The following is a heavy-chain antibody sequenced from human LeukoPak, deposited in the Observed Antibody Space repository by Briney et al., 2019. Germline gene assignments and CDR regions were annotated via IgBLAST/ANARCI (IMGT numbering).Heavy chain of an antibody. Sequence: GGSLRLSCAASGFTFSTCGMHWVRQAPGKGLGWVAFIRYGGSDIYYGDSVKGRFTISRDNSKNTLYLQMNSLRGEDTAVYYCARGYCSGGSCYTTNWFDPWGQGTLVTVSS. CDR1: GFTFSTCG. V-gene: IGHV3-30*02. D-gene: IGHD2-15*01. J-gene: IGHJ5*02. CDR2: IRYGGSDI. CDR3: ARGYCSGGSCYTTNWFDP.